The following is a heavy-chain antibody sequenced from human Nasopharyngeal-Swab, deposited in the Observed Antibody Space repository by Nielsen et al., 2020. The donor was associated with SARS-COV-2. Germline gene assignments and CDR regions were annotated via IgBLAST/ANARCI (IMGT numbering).Heavy chain of an antibody. V-gene: IGHV4-59*03. CDR2: IYYSGST. J-gene: IGHJ4*02. CDR3: ARGYKVPRFDY. D-gene: IGHD5-24*01. Sequence: SETLSLTCTVSGGSISSYYWSWIRQPPGKGLEWIGYIYYSGSTNYNPSLKSRVTISVDTSKHQFSLNLRSVTAADTAVYYCARGYKVPRFDYWGQGTLVTVSS. CDR1: GGSISSYY.